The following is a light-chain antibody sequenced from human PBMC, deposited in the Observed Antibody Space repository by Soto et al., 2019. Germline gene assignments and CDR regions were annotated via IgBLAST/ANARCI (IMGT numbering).Light chain of an antibody. J-gene: IGKJ3*01. CDR2: DAS. V-gene: IGKV3-11*01. Sequence: EIVLTQSPATLSLSPGEKATFSCRTSQSVSNSLAWYQQKPGQAPRLLIYDASNRATGIPARFSGSGSGTDFTLTISSLEPEDFAVYYCQQHSNWPRTFGPGTKVDIK. CDR3: QQHSNWPRT. CDR1: QSVSNS.